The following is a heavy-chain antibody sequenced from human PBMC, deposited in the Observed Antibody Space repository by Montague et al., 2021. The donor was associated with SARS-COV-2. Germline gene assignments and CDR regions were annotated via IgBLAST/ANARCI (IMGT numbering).Heavy chain of an antibody. J-gene: IGHJ4*02. CDR3: ARGRQHFNMIVVVMTGGEYYFNY. CDR2: INHRGTS. V-gene: IGHV4-34*01. CDR1: GGSFSDHF. Sequence: SETLSLTCAVYGGSFSDHFWTWIRQPPGKGLEWIGEINHRGTSNYNPSLKSRVSISVDTSKNQFSLYLGSVTAADTAVYYCARGRQHFNMIVVVMTGGEYYFNYWGKGPLVPV. D-gene: IGHD3-22*01.